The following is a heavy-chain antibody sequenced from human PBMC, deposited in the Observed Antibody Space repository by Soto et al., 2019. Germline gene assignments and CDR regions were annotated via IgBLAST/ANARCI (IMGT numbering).Heavy chain of an antibody. CDR1: GGAISSYY. D-gene: IGHD1-1*01. V-gene: IGHV4-59*08. J-gene: IGHJ6*02. CDR3: AREPNCYFGFDV. CDR2: IHYTGSS. Sequence: SETLSLTCTVSGGAISSYYCNWIRQPPGKGLEWIGYIHYTGSSSYNPSLKSRITVSVDTSKNHFSLKLSSVTAADTAVYYCAREPNCYFGFDVWGQGTTVTVSS.